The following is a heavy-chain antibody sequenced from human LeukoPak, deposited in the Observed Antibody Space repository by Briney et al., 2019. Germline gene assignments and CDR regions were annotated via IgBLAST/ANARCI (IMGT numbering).Heavy chain of an antibody. CDR3: ARYNWNDADAFDI. Sequence: PSETLSLTCTVSGXSVSSGSYYWSWIRQPPGKGLEWIGYIYYSGSTNYYPSLKSRVTISVDTSKNQFSLKLSSVTAADTAVYYCARYNWNDADAFDIWGQGTMVTVSS. J-gene: IGHJ3*02. CDR1: GXSVSSGSYY. D-gene: IGHD1-1*01. CDR2: IYYSGST. V-gene: IGHV4-61*01.